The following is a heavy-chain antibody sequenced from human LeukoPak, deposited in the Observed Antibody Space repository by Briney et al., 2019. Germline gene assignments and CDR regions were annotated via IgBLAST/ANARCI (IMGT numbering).Heavy chain of an antibody. CDR1: GFTFSSYA. CDR3: VRGLVGATYGVDY. V-gene: IGHV3-23*01. J-gene: IGHJ4*02. Sequence: PGGSLGLSCAASGFTFSSYAMSWVRQAPGKGLEWVSGISTSGDTTSYADSVRGRFTISRDNSKNTLYLQMNSLRAEDTAVYYCVRGLVGATYGVDYWGQGTLVTVTS. D-gene: IGHD1-26*01. CDR2: ISTSGDTT.